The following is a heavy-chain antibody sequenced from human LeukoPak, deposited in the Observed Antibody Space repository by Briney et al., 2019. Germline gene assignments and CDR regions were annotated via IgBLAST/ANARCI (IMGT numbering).Heavy chain of an antibody. V-gene: IGHV4-59*12. J-gene: IGHJ4*02. CDR2: VDHTGST. D-gene: IGHD3-3*01. CDR1: DDSITMYY. CDR3: ARGLSPIPFWSGGFDY. Sequence: PSETLSLTCSVSDDSITMYYWTWIRQPPGKGLEWIGYVDHTGSTNFNPSLNGRVSISRDTSKNLFSLRLRSVTAADTAVYYCARGLSPIPFWSGGFDYWGQGTLVTVSS.